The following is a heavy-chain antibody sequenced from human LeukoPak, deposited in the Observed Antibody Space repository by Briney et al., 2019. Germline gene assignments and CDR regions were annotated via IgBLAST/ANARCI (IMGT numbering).Heavy chain of an antibody. CDR2: IYYSGST. Sequence: SETPSLTCTVSGGSISSSSYYWGWIRQPPGKGLEWIGSIYYSGSTYYNPSLKSRVPISVDTSKNQFSLKLSSVTAADTAVYYCATTPYYDFWSGYPTYYYYYMDVWGKGTTVTVSS. J-gene: IGHJ6*03. D-gene: IGHD3-3*01. CDR3: ATTPYYDFWSGYPTYYYYYMDV. CDR1: GGSISSSSYY. V-gene: IGHV4-39*05.